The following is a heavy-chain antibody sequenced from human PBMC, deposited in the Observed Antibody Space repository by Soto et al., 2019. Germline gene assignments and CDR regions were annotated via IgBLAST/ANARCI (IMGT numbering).Heavy chain of an antibody. CDR3: ARGADRAYYDFWSGYYTNYYYYGMDV. CDR1: GGTFSSYA. J-gene: IGHJ6*02. V-gene: IGHV1-69*13. Sequence: SVKVSCTASGGTFSSYAISWVRQAPGQGLEWMGGIIPIFGTANYAQKFQGRVTITADESTSTAYMELSSLRSEDTAVYYCARGADRAYYDFWSGYYTNYYYYGMDVWGQGTTVTVSS. CDR2: IIPIFGTA. D-gene: IGHD3-3*01.